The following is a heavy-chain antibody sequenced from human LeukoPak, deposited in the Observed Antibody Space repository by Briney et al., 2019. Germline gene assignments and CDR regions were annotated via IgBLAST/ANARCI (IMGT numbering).Heavy chain of an antibody. CDR1: GFTFSSYS. Sequence: TGGSLRLSCAASGFTFSSYSMNWVRQAPGKGLVWVSRINSDGSSTTYADSVKGRFTISRDNAKNTLYLQMNSLRAEDTAVYYCARGRYYGMDVWGQGTTVTVSS. V-gene: IGHV3-74*01. CDR2: INSDGSST. J-gene: IGHJ6*02. CDR3: ARGRYYGMDV.